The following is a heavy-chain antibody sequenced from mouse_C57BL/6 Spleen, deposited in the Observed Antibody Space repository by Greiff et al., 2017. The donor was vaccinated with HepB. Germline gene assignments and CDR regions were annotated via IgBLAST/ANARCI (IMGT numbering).Heavy chain of an antibody. V-gene: IGHV1-18*01. CDR3: ARRYGSSYWYCEV. CDR1: GYTFTDYN. D-gene: IGHD1-1*01. Sequence: EVQLQQSGPELVKPGASVKIPCKASGYTFTDYNMDWVKQSHGKSLEWIGDINPNNGGTTYNQKFKGKATLTVDKSSSTAYMELRSLTSEDTAVYYCARRYGSSYWYCEVWGTGTTVTVSS. CDR2: INPNNGGT. J-gene: IGHJ1*03.